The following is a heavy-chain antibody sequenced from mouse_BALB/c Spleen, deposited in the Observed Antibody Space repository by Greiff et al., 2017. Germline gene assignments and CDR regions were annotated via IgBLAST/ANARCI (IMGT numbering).Heavy chain of an antibody. D-gene: IGHD1-2*01. CDR2: ISSGGSYT. CDR3: VRGVLRLKAMDY. CDR1: GFTFSSYA. Sequence: EVQLVESGGGLVKPGGSLKLSCAASGFTFSSYAMSWVRQTPEQRLEWVATISSGGSYTYYPDSVKGRLTISRDNAKNTLYLQMGSLRSEDTAMYYCVRGVLRLKAMDYWGQGTSVTVSS. V-gene: IGHV5-9-3*01. J-gene: IGHJ4*01.